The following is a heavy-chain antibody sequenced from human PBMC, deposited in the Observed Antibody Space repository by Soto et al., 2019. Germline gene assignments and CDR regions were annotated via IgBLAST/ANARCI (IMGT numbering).Heavy chain of an antibody. D-gene: IGHD6-19*01. CDR2: ISGSGGST. J-gene: IGHJ1*01. CDR1: GFTFSSYA. V-gene: IGHV3-23*01. Sequence: GGSLRLSCAASGFTFSSYAMSWVRQAPGKGLEWVSAISGSGGSTYYADSVKGRFTISRDNSKNTLYLQMNSLRAEDTAVYYCAKVRAYSSGWDAEYFQHWGQGTQVTVSS. CDR3: AKVRAYSSGWDAEYFQH.